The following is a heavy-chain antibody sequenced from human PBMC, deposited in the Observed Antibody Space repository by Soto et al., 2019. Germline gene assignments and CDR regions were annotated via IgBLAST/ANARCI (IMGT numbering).Heavy chain of an antibody. V-gene: IGHV1-46*01. CDR2: INPSGGST. Sequence: QVQLVQSGAEVKKPGASVKVSCKASGYTFTSYYMHWVRQAPGQGLEWMGIINPSGGSTSYAQKFQGRGTMTRDTSTGTVWRERGSLRSEDTGGEYCGGVQRVAGRYCSFGYWGQGTLVTVSS. J-gene: IGHJ4*03. D-gene: IGHD3-10*01. CDR3: GGVQRVAGRYCSFGY. CDR1: GYTFTSYY.